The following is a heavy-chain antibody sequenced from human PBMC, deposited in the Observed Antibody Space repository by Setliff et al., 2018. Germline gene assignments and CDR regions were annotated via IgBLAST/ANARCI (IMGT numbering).Heavy chain of an antibody. Sequence: GASVKVSCKAFGYPFTGYYYNHWVRQAPGQGPEWMGWINPNTGAAKYAQQFQGRVTMTRDMSPRTVYLDLSGLTSDDTAVYYCTRDPTGSNFYNFQFYMDVWGKGTTVTAP. J-gene: IGHJ6*03. CDR3: TRDPTGSNFYNFQFYMDV. V-gene: IGHV1-2*02. CDR2: INPNTGAA. CDR1: GYPFTGYY. D-gene: IGHD1-1*01.